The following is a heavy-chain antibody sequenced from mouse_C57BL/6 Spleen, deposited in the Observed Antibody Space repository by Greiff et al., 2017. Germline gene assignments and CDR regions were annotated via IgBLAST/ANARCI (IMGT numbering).Heavy chain of an antibody. CDR3: VRLGRDYAMDY. J-gene: IGHJ4*01. Sequence: EVQGVESGGGLVQPKGSLKLSCAASGFSFNTYAMNWVRQAPGKGLEWVARIRSKSNNYATYYADSVKDRFTISRDDSESMLYLQMNNLKTEDTAMYYCVRLGRDYAMDYWGQGTSVTVSS. V-gene: IGHV10-1*01. D-gene: IGHD4-1*01. CDR1: GFSFNTYA. CDR2: IRSKSNNYAT.